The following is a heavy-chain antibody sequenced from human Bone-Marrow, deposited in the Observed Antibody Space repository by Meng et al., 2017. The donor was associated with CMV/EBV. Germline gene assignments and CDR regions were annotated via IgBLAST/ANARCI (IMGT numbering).Heavy chain of an antibody. V-gene: IGHV4-39*01. CDR2: IYYSGST. CDR1: GGSISSSSYY. D-gene: IGHD6-6*01. J-gene: IGHJ4*02. Sequence: SETLSLTCTVSGGSISSSSYYWGWIRQPPGKGLEWIGSIYYSGSTYYNPSLKSRVTISVDTSKNQFSLKLSSVTAADTAVYYCASPYAAARHADFDYWGQGTRVTVSS. CDR3: ASPYAAARHADFDY.